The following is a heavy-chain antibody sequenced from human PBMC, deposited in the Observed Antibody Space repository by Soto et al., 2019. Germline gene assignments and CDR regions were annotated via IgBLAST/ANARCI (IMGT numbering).Heavy chain of an antibody. D-gene: IGHD6-6*01. CDR2: ISYDGSNK. J-gene: IGHJ6*02. Sequence: GGSLRLSCAASGFTFSSYAMHWVRQAPGKGLEWVAVISYDGSNKYYADSVKGRFTISRDNSKNTLYLQKNSLKAEDTVLYYCARVIAARQYYYYGMDVWGQRTTVTVSS. CDR1: GFTFSSYA. CDR3: ARVIAARQYYYYGMDV. V-gene: IGHV3-30-3*01.